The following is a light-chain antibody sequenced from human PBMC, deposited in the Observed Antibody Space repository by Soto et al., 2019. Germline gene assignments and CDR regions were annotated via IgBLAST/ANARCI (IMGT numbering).Light chain of an antibody. CDR1: QSVTSNY. V-gene: IGKV3-11*01. Sequence: ESVWTQSPGTLSLSPGERATLSCGASQSVTSNYLAWYQQKPGQAPRLLIYGVYTRAPGIPARFSGSGSGTDFSLTISSLEPEDFAVYYCQQRSHWPRTFDQGAKVDVK. J-gene: IGKJ1*01. CDR2: GVY. CDR3: QQRSHWPRT.